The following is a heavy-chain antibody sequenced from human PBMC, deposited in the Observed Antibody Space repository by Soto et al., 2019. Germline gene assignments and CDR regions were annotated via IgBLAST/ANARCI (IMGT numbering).Heavy chain of an antibody. CDR2: ISSTTNYI. J-gene: IGHJ4*02. V-gene: IGHV3-21*01. CDR3: ARESEDLTSNFDY. Sequence: GGSLRLSCAASGFTFTRYSMNWVRQAPGKGLEWVSSISSTTNYIYYADCMKGRFTVSRDNATNSVYLDMNSLSAEDTAVYYCARESEDLTSNFDYWGQGTLVTVAS. CDR1: GFTFTRYS.